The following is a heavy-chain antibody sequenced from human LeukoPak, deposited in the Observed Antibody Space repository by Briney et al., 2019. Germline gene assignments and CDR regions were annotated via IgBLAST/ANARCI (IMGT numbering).Heavy chain of an antibody. CDR3: ARDPEDYYDSSAYYDGFDM. Sequence: PGGSLRLSCAASGFSFSSFWMHWVRQVPGKGLVWVSGINSDGTTTGYADSVKGRFTSSRDNAKNSLYLQMNSLRAEDTAVYYCARDPEDYYDSSAYYDGFDMWGQGTMVTVSS. V-gene: IGHV3-74*01. D-gene: IGHD3-22*01. CDR1: GFSFSSFW. CDR2: INSDGTTT. J-gene: IGHJ3*02.